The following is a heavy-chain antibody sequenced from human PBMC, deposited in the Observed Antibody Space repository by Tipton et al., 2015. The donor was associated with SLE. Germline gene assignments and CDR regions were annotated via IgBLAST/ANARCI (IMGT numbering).Heavy chain of an antibody. V-gene: IGHV4-61*09. D-gene: IGHD6-6*01. J-gene: IGHJ4*02. CDR1: GGSISSGSSY. Sequence: TLSLTCTVSGGSISSGSSYWSWLRQPAGKGLEWIGHLYTSGSTNYNPSLKSRVTISVDSSKNQFSLKVSSVTAADTAAYYCAKYSSSSWLTWYFDSWGQGTLVTVSS. CDR2: LYTSGST. CDR3: AKYSSSSWLTWYFDS.